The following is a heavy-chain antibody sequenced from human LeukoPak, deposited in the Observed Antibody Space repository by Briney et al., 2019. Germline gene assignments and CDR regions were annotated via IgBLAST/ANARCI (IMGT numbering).Heavy chain of an antibody. CDR2: INPNSGGT. Sequence: GASVKVSCKASGYTFTGYYMHWVRQAPGQGLEWMGRINPNSGGTNYAQKFQGRVTMTEDTSTDTAYMELSSLRSEDTAVYYCATADLVGALNFDYWGQGTLVTVSS. D-gene: IGHD1-26*01. J-gene: IGHJ4*02. CDR1: GYTFTGYY. CDR3: ATADLVGALNFDY. V-gene: IGHV1-2*06.